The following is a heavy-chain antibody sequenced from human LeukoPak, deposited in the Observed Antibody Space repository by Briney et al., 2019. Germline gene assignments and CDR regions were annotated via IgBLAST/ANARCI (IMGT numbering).Heavy chain of an antibody. V-gene: IGHV3-9*01. CDR3: AREGGSGHRNPPDY. Sequence: GGSLRLSCAASGFTFGDYAMHWVRQAPGKGLEWVSAISWNSGSINYAAFLRGLFTISRDNAKNPLYLQMNSLRAEDTAVYYCAREGGSGHRNPPDYWGQGTLVTVSS. CDR2: ISWNSGSI. J-gene: IGHJ4*02. CDR1: GFTFGDYA. D-gene: IGHD2-15*01.